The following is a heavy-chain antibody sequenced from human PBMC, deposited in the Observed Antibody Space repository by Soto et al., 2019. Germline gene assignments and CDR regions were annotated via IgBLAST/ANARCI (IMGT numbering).Heavy chain of an antibody. CDR2: IIPIFGTA. D-gene: IGHD4-17*01. J-gene: IGHJ6*02. CDR3: GFTVTTGRDYYYGMDV. CDR1: GGTFSSYA. Sequence: QVQLVQSGAEVKKPGSSVKVSCKASGGTFSSYAISWVRQAPGQGLEWMGGIIPIFGTANYAQKFQGRVTITGDKSTSTAYMELSSLRSEDTAVYYCGFTVTTGRDYYYGMDVWGQGTTVTVSS. V-gene: IGHV1-69*06.